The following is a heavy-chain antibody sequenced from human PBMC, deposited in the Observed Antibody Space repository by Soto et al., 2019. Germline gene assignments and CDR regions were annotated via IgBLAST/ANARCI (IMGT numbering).Heavy chain of an antibody. V-gene: IGHV1-3*01. Sequence: ASVKVSCKASGYTFTSYAMHWVRQAPGQRLEWMGWINAGNGNTKYSQKFQGRVTITRDTSASTAYMELSSLRSEDTAVYYCARGARSSWYIHENYMDVWGKGTTVTVSS. J-gene: IGHJ6*03. CDR1: GYTFTSYA. D-gene: IGHD6-13*01. CDR3: ARGARSSWYIHENYMDV. CDR2: INAGNGNT.